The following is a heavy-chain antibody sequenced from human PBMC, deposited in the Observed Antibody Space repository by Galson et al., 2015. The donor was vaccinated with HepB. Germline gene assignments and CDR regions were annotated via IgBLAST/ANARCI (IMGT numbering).Heavy chain of an antibody. CDR1: GYTFTSYY. V-gene: IGHV1-46*04. CDR2: INPSSGST. CDR3: ARAHPASSLGTYYYDSSGYLGAFDI. J-gene: IGHJ3*02. D-gene: IGHD3-22*01. Sequence: SVKVSCKASGYTFTSYYMHWVRQAPGQGLEWMGIINPSSGSTSYAQKLQGRVTMTRDTSTSTVYMELSGLRSEDTAVYYCARAHPASSLGTYYYDSSGYLGAFDIWGQGTMVTVSS.